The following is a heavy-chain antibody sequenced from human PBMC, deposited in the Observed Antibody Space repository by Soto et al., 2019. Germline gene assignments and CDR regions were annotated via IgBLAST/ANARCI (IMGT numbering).Heavy chain of an antibody. CDR3: AREYSSSHDY. CDR1: GYSISSGYY. V-gene: IGHV4-38-2*02. Sequence: LSLTCSVSGYSISSGYYWGWIRQPPGKGLEWIGNMFHSGDAYYNPSIKSRVTMSIDPAKNQFSLKLNSVTAADTAVYYCAREYSSSHDYWGQGTLVTVSS. J-gene: IGHJ4*02. D-gene: IGHD6-19*01. CDR2: MFHSGDA.